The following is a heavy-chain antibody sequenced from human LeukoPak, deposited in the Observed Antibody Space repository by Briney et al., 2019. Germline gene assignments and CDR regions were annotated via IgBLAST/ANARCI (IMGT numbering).Heavy chain of an antibody. V-gene: IGHV4-4*07. D-gene: IGHD1-26*01. J-gene: IGHJ3*02. Sequence: SETLSVTCTVSGGSISSYYWNWIRQSAGKGLEWIGRIHTSGSTIYNPSLKSRVAMSVDTSKNQFSLKLNSVTAADTAVYYCARIGVGARRGGDGFDIWGQGTMVTVSS. CDR3: ARIGVGARRGGDGFDI. CDR2: IHTSGST. CDR1: GGSISSYY.